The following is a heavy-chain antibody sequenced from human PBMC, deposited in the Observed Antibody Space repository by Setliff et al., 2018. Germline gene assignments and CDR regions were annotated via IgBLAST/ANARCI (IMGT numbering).Heavy chain of an antibody. D-gene: IGHD1-1*01. J-gene: IGHJ5*01. CDR3: ASRTTGPGGWFDF. CDR2: IYYSGTT. CDR1: GGSIINNNYY. Sequence: SDTLSLTCTVSGGSIINNNYYWGWIRQPPGKGLEWIGTIYYSGTTYYNPSLKSRVTISIDTSKNQFSLNLNSVTAADTAVYYCASRTTGPGGWFDFWGQGSLVTVSS. V-gene: IGHV4-39*01.